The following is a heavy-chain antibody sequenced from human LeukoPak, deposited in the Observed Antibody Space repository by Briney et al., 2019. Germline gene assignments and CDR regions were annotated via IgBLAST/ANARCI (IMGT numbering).Heavy chain of an antibody. J-gene: IGHJ4*02. CDR2: IYYSGST. D-gene: IGHD6-13*01. CDR1: GGCISSYY. CDR3: ARDPIAAAEPIDY. Sequence: SETLSLTCTVSGGCISSYYWSWIRQPPGKGLERISYIYYSGSTYYNPSLRSRVTISVDTSKNQFSLKLSSVTAADTAVYYCARDPIAAAEPIDYWGQGILVTVSS. V-gene: IGHV4-59*12.